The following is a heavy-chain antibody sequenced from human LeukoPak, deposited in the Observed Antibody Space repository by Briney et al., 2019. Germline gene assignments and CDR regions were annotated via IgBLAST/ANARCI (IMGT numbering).Heavy chain of an antibody. CDR3: AKELDTMFFDY. CDR2: AGWAGGTT. Sequence: PGGSLRLSCATSGFNFDRYTIHWVRQAAGKGLEWVSLAGWAGGTTFYSDSVRGRFTISRDSGRKSVYLQMNSLTTDDTAFYFCAKELDTMFFDYWGQGALLTVSS. CDR1: GFNFDRYT. V-gene: IGHV3-43*01. J-gene: IGHJ4*02. D-gene: IGHD3-10*02.